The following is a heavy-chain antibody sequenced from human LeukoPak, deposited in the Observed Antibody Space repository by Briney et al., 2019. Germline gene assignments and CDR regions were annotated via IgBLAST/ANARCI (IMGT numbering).Heavy chain of an antibody. CDR3: AKVGPDLSEQQLGTGHYYYYYYMDV. CDR2: IRYDGSNK. Sequence: GGSLRLSCAASGFTFSSYGMHWVRQAPGKGLEWVAFIRYDGSNKYYADSVKGRFTISRDNSKNTLYLQMNGLRAEDTAVYYCAKVGPDLSEQQLGTGHYYYYYYMDVWGKGTTVTVSS. J-gene: IGHJ6*03. D-gene: IGHD6-13*01. V-gene: IGHV3-30*02. CDR1: GFTFSSYG.